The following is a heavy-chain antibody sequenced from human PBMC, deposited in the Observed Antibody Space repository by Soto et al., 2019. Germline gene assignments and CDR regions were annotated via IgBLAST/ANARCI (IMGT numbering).Heavy chain of an antibody. CDR2: IWYDGSNK. Sequence: QVQLVESGGGVVQPGRSLRLSCAASGFTFSSYGMHWVRQAPGKGLEWVAVIWYDGSNKYYADSVKGRFTISRDNSKNTLYLQMNSLRAEDTAVYYCARGPLYYYDTQGYFDYWGQGTLVTVSS. V-gene: IGHV3-33*01. D-gene: IGHD3-22*01. CDR1: GFTFSSYG. J-gene: IGHJ4*02. CDR3: ARGPLYYYDTQGYFDY.